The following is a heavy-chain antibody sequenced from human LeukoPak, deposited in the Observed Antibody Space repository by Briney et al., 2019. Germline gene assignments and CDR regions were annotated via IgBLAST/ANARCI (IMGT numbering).Heavy chain of an antibody. V-gene: IGHV4-59*11. CDR1: GGSISSHY. J-gene: IGHJ3*02. CDR3: ARGWQWLDSDAFDI. D-gene: IGHD6-19*01. Sequence: PSETLSLTCTVSGGSISSHYWSWIRQPPGKGLEWIGYIYYSGSTNYNPSLKSRVTISVDTSKNQFSLKLSSVTAADTAVYYCARGWQWLDSDAFDIWGQGTMVTVSS. CDR2: IYYSGST.